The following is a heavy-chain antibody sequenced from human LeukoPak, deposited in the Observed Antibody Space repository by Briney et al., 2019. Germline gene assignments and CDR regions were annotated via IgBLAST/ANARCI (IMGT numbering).Heavy chain of an antibody. J-gene: IGHJ4*02. V-gene: IGHV3-30-3*01. CDR1: GFTFSSYA. Sequence: GGSLRLSCAASGFTFSSYAMHWVRQAPGKGLEWVAVISYDGSNKYYADSVKGRFTISRDNSKNTLYLQMNSLRAEDTAVYYCARGCGGDCHNLYYFDYWGQGTLVTVSS. CDR2: ISYDGSNK. D-gene: IGHD2-21*01. CDR3: ARGCGGDCHNLYYFDY.